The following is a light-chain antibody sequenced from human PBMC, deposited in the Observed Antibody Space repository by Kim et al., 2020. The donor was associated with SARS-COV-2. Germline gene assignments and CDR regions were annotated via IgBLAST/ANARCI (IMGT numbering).Light chain of an antibody. CDR1: SGSIASNY. CDR2: EDN. V-gene: IGLV6-57*03. Sequence: KQVTNSCTRSSGSIASNYVQWYQQRPGSAPTTVIYEDNQRPSGVPDRFSGSIDSSSNSASLTISGLKTEDEADYYCQSYDSSNPWVFGGGTQLTVL. J-gene: IGLJ3*02. CDR3: QSYDSSNPWV.